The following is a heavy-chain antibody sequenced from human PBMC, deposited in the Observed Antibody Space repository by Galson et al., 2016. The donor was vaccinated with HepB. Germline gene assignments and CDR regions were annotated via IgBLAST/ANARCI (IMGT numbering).Heavy chain of an antibody. D-gene: IGHD2/OR15-2a*01. Sequence: SVKVSCKASGYTFTSYGISWVRQAPGQGLEWMGWISAYNGNTKYAQKLQGRVTMTTDTSTSTAYMELRSLRSDDTAVYYCARDYLRRTTYRGGMDVWGKGTTVTVSS. V-gene: IGHV1-18*01. J-gene: IGHJ6*04. CDR1: GYTFTSYG. CDR3: ARDYLRRTTYRGGMDV. CDR2: ISAYNGNT.